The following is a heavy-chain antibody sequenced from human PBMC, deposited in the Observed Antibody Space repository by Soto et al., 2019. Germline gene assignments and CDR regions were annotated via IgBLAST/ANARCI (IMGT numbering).Heavy chain of an antibody. CDR1: GYTFTSYE. J-gene: IGHJ4*02. D-gene: IGHD2-21*02. CDR3: ARDHVPGRLVTAGSIDY. V-gene: IGHV1-46*01. CDR2: INPSGGST. Sequence: QVPLVQSGAEVKKPGASVKVSCKASGYTFTSYEMHWVRQAPGEGLEWMGMINPSGGSTTYGQKFQASATITRDTSTSTVYMALNSLRSEDTAVYYCARDHVPGRLVTAGSIDYWGQGTLVTVSS.